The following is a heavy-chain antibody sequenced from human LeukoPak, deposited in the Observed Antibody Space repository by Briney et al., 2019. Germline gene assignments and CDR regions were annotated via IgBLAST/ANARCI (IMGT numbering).Heavy chain of an antibody. J-gene: IGHJ4*02. Sequence: PGGSLRLSCAASGFTFSSYGMHWVRQAPGKGLEWVSYISSSGSTIYYADSVKGRFTISRDNAKNSLYLQMNSLRAEDTAVYFCARDRFSGSYPLDYWGQGTLVTVSS. CDR1: GFTFSSYG. CDR3: ARDRFSGSYPLDY. D-gene: IGHD1-26*01. V-gene: IGHV3-48*04. CDR2: ISSSGSTI.